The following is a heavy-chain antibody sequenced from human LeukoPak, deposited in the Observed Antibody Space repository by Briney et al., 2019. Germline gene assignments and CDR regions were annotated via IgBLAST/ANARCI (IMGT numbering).Heavy chain of an antibody. CDR1: GFTFSGYD. CDR2: TSSSSSTI. D-gene: IGHD6-13*01. Sequence: SGGSLRLSCAASGFTFSGYDMSWVRQAPGKGLEWVSYTSSSSSTIYYADSVKSRFTISRDNAKNSLYLQMNSLRAEDTAVYYCARVGYSSSFDLWGQGTLVTVSS. V-gene: IGHV3-48*04. J-gene: IGHJ4*02. CDR3: ARVGYSSSFDL.